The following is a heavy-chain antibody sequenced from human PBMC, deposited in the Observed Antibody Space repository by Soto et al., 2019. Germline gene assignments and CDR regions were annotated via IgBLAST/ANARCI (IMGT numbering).Heavy chain of an antibody. CDR3: ARDRGGAAAGSGA. D-gene: IGHD6-13*01. V-gene: IGHV1-18*01. CDR1: GYSFTDYG. J-gene: IGHJ5*02. Sequence: QVQLVQSGGEVKKPGASVKVSCKASGYSFTDYGISWVRQAPGQGLEWMGWISGYSGNTNYAQKFQGRVTVTTDTSKSTAYMEVRSLRPDDTAVYYWARDRGGAAAGSGAWGQGTLVTVS. CDR2: ISGYSGNT.